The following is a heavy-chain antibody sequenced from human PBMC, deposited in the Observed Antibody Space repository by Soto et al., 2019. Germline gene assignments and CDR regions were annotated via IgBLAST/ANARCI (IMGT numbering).Heavy chain of an antibody. CDR1: GGSLSSSGYS. CDR3: ARGSVVAIDY. CDR2: IYHGST. J-gene: IGHJ4*02. D-gene: IGHD2-21*01. Sequence: QLQLQESGSGLVKPSQTLSLTCAVSGGSLSSSGYSWSLIRQPPGKGLAWIGYIYHGSTYYNPSLKRRVTISVARSKNQFSMKPSSVTAADTAVYYCARGSVVAIDYWGQGTLVTVSS. V-gene: IGHV4-30-2*01.